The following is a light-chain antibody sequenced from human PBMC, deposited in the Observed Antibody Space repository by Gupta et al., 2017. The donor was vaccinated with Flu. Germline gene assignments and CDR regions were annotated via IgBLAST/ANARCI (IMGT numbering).Light chain of an antibody. Sequence: VLTHSPATLTFSPVERATLSCRASQSVSSSYLAWYQQKPGQAPRLLIYGASSRATGIPDRFSGSGSGTDFTLTISRLEPEDFAVYYCQQYGSSPFTFGPGTKVDIK. V-gene: IGKV3-20*01. CDR1: QSVSSSY. CDR2: GAS. CDR3: QQYGSSPFT. J-gene: IGKJ3*01.